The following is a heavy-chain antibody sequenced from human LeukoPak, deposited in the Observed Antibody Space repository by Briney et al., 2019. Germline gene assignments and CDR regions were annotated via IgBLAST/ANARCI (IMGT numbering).Heavy chain of an antibody. V-gene: IGHV3-11*04. Sequence: GGSLRLSCAASGFTFSDYYMSWIRQAPGKGLEWISYISSSGSTIYYADSVKGRFTFSRDNAKNSLYLQMNSLRAEDTAVYYCARDGATTLSFDYWDQGTLVTVSS. CDR3: ARDGATTLSFDY. CDR2: ISSSGSTI. CDR1: GFTFSDYY. J-gene: IGHJ4*02. D-gene: IGHD1-26*01.